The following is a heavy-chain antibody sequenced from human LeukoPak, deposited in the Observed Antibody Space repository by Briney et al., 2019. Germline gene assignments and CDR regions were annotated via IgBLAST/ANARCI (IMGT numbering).Heavy chain of an antibody. CDR1: GFTFSSYA. CDR3: AKDLTIFGVVILYYFDY. V-gene: IGHV3-23*01. CDR2: ISGSGGST. Sequence: GGSLRLSCAASGFTFSSYAMSWVRQAPGKGLEWVSAISGSGGSTYYADSVKGRVTISRDNSKNTLYLQMNSLRAEDTAVYYCAKDLTIFGVVILYYFDYWGQGTLVTVSS. D-gene: IGHD3-3*01. J-gene: IGHJ4*02.